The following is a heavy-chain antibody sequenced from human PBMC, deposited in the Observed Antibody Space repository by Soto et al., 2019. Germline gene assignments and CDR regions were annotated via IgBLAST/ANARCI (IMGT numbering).Heavy chain of an antibody. CDR1: GYTFTSYG. CDR2: ISAYNGNT. CDR3: ARDXLVRDDYVWGSYRPFDY. D-gene: IGHD3-16*02. J-gene: IGHJ4*02. Sequence: ASVKVSCKASGYTFTSYGISWVRQAPGQGLEWMGWISAYNGNTNYAQKLQGRVTMTTDTSTSTAYMELRSLRSDDTAVYYCARDXLVRDDYVWGSYRPFDYWGQGTLVTVSS. V-gene: IGHV1-18*01.